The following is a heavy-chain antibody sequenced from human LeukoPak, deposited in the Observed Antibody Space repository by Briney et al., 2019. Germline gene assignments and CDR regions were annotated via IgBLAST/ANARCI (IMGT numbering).Heavy chain of an antibody. CDR2: IHYSPGYT. V-gene: IGHV3-23*01. Sequence: GGSLRLSCAASGFTFNNYAMSWVRQAPGKGLEWVSHIHYSPGYTCYADSVKGRFTISRDNSKNTLYLQMNNLRAEDTAVYYCAKGYTGAWYDFDSWGQGTLVTVSS. D-gene: IGHD6-19*01. CDR3: AKGYTGAWYDFDS. J-gene: IGHJ4*02. CDR1: GFTFNNYA.